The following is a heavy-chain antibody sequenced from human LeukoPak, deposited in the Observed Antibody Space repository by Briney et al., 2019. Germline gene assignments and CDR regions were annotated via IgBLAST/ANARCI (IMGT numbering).Heavy chain of an antibody. CDR2: INPNSGGT. J-gene: IGHJ4*02. CDR1: GYTFTGYY. CDR3: ARVRLSRGRIAYCGGDCPGPLGY. Sequence: ASVKVSCKASGYTFTGYYMHWVRQAPGQGLEWMGWINPNSGGTNYAQKFQGRVTMTGNTSISTAYMELSRLRSDDTAVYYCARVRLSRGRIAYCGGDCPGPLGYWGQGTLVTVSS. D-gene: IGHD2-21*02. V-gene: IGHV1-2*02.